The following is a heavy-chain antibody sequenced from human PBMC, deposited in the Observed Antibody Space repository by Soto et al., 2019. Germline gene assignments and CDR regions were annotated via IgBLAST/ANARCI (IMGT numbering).Heavy chain of an antibody. J-gene: IGHJ6*02. CDR3: ARDEGGSPSTMDV. Sequence: QVQLVESGGGVVQPGRSLRLSCAASGFTFSTYPIHWVRQAPGKGLEWVALISYDGSNKYYEDSVKCRFTISRDNSKNTLFLQMNSLRAEDTGVFYCARDEGGSPSTMDVWGQGTTVTVSS. V-gene: IGHV3-30-3*01. CDR1: GFTFSTYP. D-gene: IGHD3-16*01. CDR2: ISYDGSNK.